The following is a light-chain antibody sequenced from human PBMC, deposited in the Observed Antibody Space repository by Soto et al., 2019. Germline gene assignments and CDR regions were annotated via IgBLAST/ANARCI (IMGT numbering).Light chain of an antibody. CDR3: QQSFSTPYT. CDR2: TAS. Sequence: DIQMTQSPSSLSAFVGDSVTIPCRASQRINKYLNWYQQRSGRAPRLLIHTASSLHSGVPSRFSGSGSGSDFTLTISSLQPEDFATYFCQQSFSTPYTFGQGTKVDIK. V-gene: IGKV1-39*01. J-gene: IGKJ2*01. CDR1: QRINKY.